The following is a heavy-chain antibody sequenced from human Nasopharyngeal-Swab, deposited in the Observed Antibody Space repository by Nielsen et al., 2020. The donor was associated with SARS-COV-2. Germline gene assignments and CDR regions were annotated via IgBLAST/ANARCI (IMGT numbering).Heavy chain of an antibody. Sequence: GGSLRLSCVAFGFSLNRYAMIWVRQAPGKGLEWVSGISASGRATYYADSVEGRLTISRDNSRNTLSLQMNNLRVEDTATYYCARGCDTDCFRVDSWGQGTLVTVSS. V-gene: IGHV3-23*01. CDR1: GFSLNRYA. CDR3: ARGCDTDCFRVDS. J-gene: IGHJ4*02. D-gene: IGHD2-21*02. CDR2: ISASGRAT.